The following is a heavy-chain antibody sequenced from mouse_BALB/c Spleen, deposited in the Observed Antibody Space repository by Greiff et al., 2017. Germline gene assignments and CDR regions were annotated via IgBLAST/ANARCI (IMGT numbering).Heavy chain of an antibody. CDR3: ARAQDYYGSAWFAY. V-gene: IGHV1-54*01. D-gene: IGHD1-1*01. CDR1: GYAFTNYL. J-gene: IGHJ3*01. Sequence: VQGVESGAELVRPGTSVKVSCKASGYAFTNYLIEWVKQRPGQGLEWIGVINPGSGGTNYNEKFKGKATLTADKSSSTAYMQLSSLTSDDSAVYFGARAQDYYGSAWFAYWGQGTLVTVSA. CDR2: INPGSGGT.